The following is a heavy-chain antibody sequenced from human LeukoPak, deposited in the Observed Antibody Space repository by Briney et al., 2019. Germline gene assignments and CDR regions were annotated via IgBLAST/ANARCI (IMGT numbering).Heavy chain of an antibody. D-gene: IGHD1-26*01. Sequence: GGSLRFSCEASGFTFSTYGMHWVRQAPGKGLEWVSAIRGSGDRTHYADSVKGRFTISRDNSKNTLYLQMNSLRAEDTAVYYCAKDSKIVGATFRSYHYMDVWGKGTAVTVSS. CDR2: IRGSGDRT. J-gene: IGHJ6*03. V-gene: IGHV3-23*01. CDR1: GFTFSTYG. CDR3: AKDSKIVGATFRSYHYMDV.